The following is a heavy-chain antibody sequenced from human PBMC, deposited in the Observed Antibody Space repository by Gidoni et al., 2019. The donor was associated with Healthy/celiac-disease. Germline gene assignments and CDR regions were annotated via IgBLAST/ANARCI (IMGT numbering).Heavy chain of an antibody. CDR2: ISYDGSNK. Sequence: VAVISYDGSNKYYADSVKGRFTISRDNSKNTLYLQMNSLRAEDTAVYYCARDKISYFDYWGQGTLVTVSS. V-gene: IGHV3-30-3*01. CDR3: ARDKISYFDY. J-gene: IGHJ4*02.